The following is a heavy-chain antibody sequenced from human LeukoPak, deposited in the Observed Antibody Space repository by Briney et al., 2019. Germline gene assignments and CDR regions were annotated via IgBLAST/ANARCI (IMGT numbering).Heavy chain of an antibody. CDR2: ISWNSGSI. D-gene: IGHD6-13*01. J-gene: IGHJ5*02. CDR3: AKDIEAAGTRLGWFDP. CDR1: GFTFDDYA. V-gene: IGHV3-9*01. Sequence: PGRSLRLSCTASGFTFDDYAMHWVRQAPGKGLEWVSCISWNSGSIGYADSVKGRFTISRDNAKNSLYLQMNSLRAEDTALYYCAKDIEAAGTRLGWFDPWGQGTLVTVSS.